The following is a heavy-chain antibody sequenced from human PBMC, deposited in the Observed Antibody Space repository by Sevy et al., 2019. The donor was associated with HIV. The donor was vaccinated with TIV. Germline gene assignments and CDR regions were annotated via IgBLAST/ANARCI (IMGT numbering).Heavy chain of an antibody. CDR3: ARGKSWNDVLISWFDF. D-gene: IGHD1-1*01. Sequence: SDTLSLTCTVSGDSISSGDFYWSWIRQHPGKGLEWIGYIYYSGNTYYNPSLKSRVTISLDTSKNQFSLRLSSVTAADTAVYHCARGKSWNDVLISWFDFWGQGTLVTVSS. CDR1: GDSISSGDFY. V-gene: IGHV4-31*03. CDR2: IYYSGNT. J-gene: IGHJ4*02.